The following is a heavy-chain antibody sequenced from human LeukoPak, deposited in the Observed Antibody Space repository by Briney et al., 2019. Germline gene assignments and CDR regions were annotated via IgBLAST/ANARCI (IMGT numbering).Heavy chain of an antibody. J-gene: IGHJ4*02. D-gene: IGHD7-27*01. V-gene: IGHV4-34*01. Sequence: PSLESRVTISVDTSKDQFSLRLTSVTAADTAPYYCARLPGDAYYFHYWGQGALVTVSS. CDR3: ARLPGDAYYFHY.